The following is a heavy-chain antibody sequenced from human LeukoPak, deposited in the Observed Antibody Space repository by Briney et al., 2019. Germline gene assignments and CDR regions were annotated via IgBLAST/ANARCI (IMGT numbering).Heavy chain of an antibody. V-gene: IGHV4-59*01. D-gene: IGHD5-24*01. CDR1: GGSISSYY. CDR2: IYYSGST. J-gene: IGHJ4*02. Sequence: PSETLSLTCTVSGGSISSYYWSWIRQPPGKGLEWIGYIYYSGSTNYNPSLKSRVTISVDTSKNQFSLKLSSVTAVDTAVYYCASGLSRDGYNSGWGQGTLVTVSS. CDR3: ASGLSRDGYNSG.